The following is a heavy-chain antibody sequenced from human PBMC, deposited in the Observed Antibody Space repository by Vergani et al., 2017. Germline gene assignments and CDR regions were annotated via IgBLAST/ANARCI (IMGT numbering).Heavy chain of an antibody. CDR1: GGSIRSTFYY. J-gene: IGHJ6*03. D-gene: IGHD6-13*01. CDR2: IYYGGST. CDR3: ARHKEQLVPGNYYYYYYMDV. Sequence: QLQLQESDPGLVKPSETLSLTCTVSGGSIRSTFYYWGWIRQPPGKGLEWIGTIYYGGSTYYNPSLKSRVTISVDTSKNQFSLKLNSVTAADTAVYYCARHKEQLVPGNYYYYYYMDVWGKGTTVTVSS. V-gene: IGHV4-39*01.